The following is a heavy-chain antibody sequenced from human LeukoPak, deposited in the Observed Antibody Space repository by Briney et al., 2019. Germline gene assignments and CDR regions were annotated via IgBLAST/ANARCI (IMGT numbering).Heavy chain of an antibody. D-gene: IGHD3-22*01. V-gene: IGHV4-61*02. Sequence: SQTLSLTCTVSGVSISSGSYYWTWIRQPAGKGLEWIERIYISGSTNYNPSLKGRVTMSIDTSKNQFSLKLSSVTAADTAVYYCAIRLNTYYYDSSGYPYDAFDIWGQGTMVTVSS. CDR2: IYISGST. J-gene: IGHJ3*02. CDR3: AIRLNTYYYDSSGYPYDAFDI. CDR1: GVSISSGSYY.